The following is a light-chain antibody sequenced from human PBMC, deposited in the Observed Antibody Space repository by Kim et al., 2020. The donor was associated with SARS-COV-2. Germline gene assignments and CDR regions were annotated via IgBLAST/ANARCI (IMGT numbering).Light chain of an antibody. CDR1: QSVDNW. J-gene: IGKJ1*01. CDR2: DAS. Sequence: SASVRDRVTITGRASQSVDNWVAWYQQKSGKAPKLLIFDASTLESGVPSRFSGSGSGTEFTLTISRLDPDDFATYYCQQYDTKRTFGQGTKVEIK. CDR3: QQYDTKRT. V-gene: IGKV1-5*01.